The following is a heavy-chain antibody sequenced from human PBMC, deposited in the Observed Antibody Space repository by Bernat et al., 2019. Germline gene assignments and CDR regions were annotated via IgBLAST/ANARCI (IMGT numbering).Heavy chain of an antibody. CDR1: GFTFSNYA. Sequence: EVQLLESGGGLVQPGGSLRLSCAASGFTFSNYAMSWVRQAPGKGLEWVSTISGSGDSTYYADSVKGRFTISRDNSKNTLFLQMNSLRAEDTALYYCAKDRRVVTGVGRKNFDHWGQGSLVTVSS. J-gene: IGHJ4*02. CDR3: AKDRRVVTGVGRKNFDH. V-gene: IGHV3-23*01. D-gene: IGHD2-21*02. CDR2: ISGSGDST.